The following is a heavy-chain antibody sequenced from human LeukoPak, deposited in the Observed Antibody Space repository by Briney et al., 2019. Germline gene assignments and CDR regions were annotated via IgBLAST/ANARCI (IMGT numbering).Heavy chain of an antibody. CDR1: GFTFSSYA. D-gene: IGHD2-2*01. J-gene: IGHJ4*02. CDR2: ISGSGGST. V-gene: IGHV3-23*01. Sequence: GGSLRLSCAASGFTFSSYAMSWVRQAPGKALEWVSAISGSGGSTYYADSVTGRFTISRDNSKTTMYLQMNSLRAEDTAVYYCAKETLQTLYCSSTSCHIDYWGQGTLVTVSS. CDR3: AKETLQTLYCSSTSCHIDY.